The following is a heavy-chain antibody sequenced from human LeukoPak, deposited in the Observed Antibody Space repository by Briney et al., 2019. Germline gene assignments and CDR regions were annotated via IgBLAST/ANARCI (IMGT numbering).Heavy chain of an antibody. Sequence: PSETLSLTCAVYGGSFSGYYWSWIRQPPGKGLEWIGEINHSGSTNYNPSLKSRVTISVDTSKNQFSLKLSSVTAADTAVYYCVRDLIAAAVPYYMDVWGKGTTVTVSS. J-gene: IGHJ6*03. V-gene: IGHV4-34*01. CDR3: VRDLIAAAVPYYMDV. D-gene: IGHD6-13*01. CDR2: INHSGST. CDR1: GGSFSGYY.